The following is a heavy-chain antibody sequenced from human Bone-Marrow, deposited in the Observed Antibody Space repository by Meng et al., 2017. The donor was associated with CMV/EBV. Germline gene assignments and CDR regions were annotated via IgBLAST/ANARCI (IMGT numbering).Heavy chain of an antibody. D-gene: IGHD2-2*01. CDR2: INPSGGST. CDR1: GYTFTSYY. V-gene: IGHV1-46*01. J-gene: IGHJ3*02. CDR3: AADRGNQQLTSGAFDI. Sequence: ASVKVSCKASGYTFTSYYMHWVRQAPGQGLEWMGIINPSGGSTSYAQKFQGRVTMTRDTSTSTVYMELSSLRSEDTAVYYCAADRGNQQLTSGAFDIWGQGTMVTVSS.